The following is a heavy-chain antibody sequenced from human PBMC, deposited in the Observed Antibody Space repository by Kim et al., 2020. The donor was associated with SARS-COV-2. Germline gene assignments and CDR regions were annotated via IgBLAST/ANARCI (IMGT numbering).Heavy chain of an antibody. CDR2: IYYSGST. J-gene: IGHJ6*02. CDR1: GGSISSSSYY. D-gene: IGHD4-17*01. CDR3: ARLPRAPYGEPTYYYYGMDV. Sequence: SETLSLTCTVSGGSISSSSYYWGWIRQPPGKGLEWIGSIYYSGSTYYNPSLKSRVTISVDTSKNQFSLKLSSVTAADTAVYYCARLPRAPYGEPTYYYYGMDVWGQGTTVTVSS. V-gene: IGHV4-39*01.